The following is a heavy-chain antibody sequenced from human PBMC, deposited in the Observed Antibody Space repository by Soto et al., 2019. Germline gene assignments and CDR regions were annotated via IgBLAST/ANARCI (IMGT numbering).Heavy chain of an antibody. CDR3: ARLYPPLRGSSWLDY. V-gene: IGHV4-34*01. J-gene: IGHJ4*02. CDR1: GGSFSGYY. CDR2: INHSGST. D-gene: IGHD6-13*01. Sequence: QVQLQQWGAGLLKPSETLSLTCAVYGGSFSGYYWSWIRQPPGKGLEWIGEINHSGSTNYNPSLKSRVTIAVDTPKNQFSLKLSSVTAADTAVYYCARLYPPLRGSSWLDYWGQGTLGTVSS.